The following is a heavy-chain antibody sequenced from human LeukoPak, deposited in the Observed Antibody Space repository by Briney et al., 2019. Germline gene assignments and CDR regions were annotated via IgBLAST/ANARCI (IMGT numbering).Heavy chain of an antibody. Sequence: SETLSLTCTVSGDSNTNSIYYWGWIRQPPGKRLEWIGSIDYSGSTYYNPSLRSRATISIDTSKNQFSLKLSSVTAADTAVYYCAREYTLYRSGWFLDYWGQGTVVAVSS. CDR3: AREYTLYRSGWFLDY. J-gene: IGHJ4*02. V-gene: IGHV4-39*07. CDR2: IDYSGST. CDR1: GDSNTNSIYY. D-gene: IGHD6-19*01.